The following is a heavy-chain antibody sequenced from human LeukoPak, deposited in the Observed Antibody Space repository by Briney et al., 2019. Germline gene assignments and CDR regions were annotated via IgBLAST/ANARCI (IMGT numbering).Heavy chain of an antibody. V-gene: IGHV4-39*01. CDR3: ARHRAYNYGSLRYFDY. CDR2: IYYSGST. Sequence: SETLSLTCNVSGGSISSSSYYWGWIRQPPGKGLEWIGSIYYSGSTYYNPSLKSRVTISVDTSKNQFSLKLSSVTAADTAVYYCARHRAYNYGSLRYFDYWGQGTLVTVSS. J-gene: IGHJ4*02. CDR1: GGSISSSSYY. D-gene: IGHD5-18*01.